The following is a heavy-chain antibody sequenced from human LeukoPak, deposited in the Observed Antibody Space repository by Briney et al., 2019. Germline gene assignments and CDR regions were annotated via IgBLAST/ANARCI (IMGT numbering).Heavy chain of an antibody. CDR1: GYTFTSYD. D-gene: IGHD6-13*01. J-gene: IGHJ5*02. Sequence: GASVKVSCKASGYTFTSYDINWVRQATGQGLEWMGWINPNSGGTNYAQKFQGWATMTRDTSISTAYMELSRLRSDDTAVYYYARDQQTRNGFDPWGQGTLVTVSS. V-gene: IGHV1-2*04. CDR3: ARDQQTRNGFDP. CDR2: INPNSGGT.